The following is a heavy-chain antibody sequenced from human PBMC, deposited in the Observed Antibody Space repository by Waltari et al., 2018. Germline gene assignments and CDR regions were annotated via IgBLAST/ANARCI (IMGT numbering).Heavy chain of an antibody. Sequence: QVQLPESGPGLVKPSQTLSLTCTVSGGSISSGGYYWSWIRQHPGKGLEWIGYLYYSGSTYYNPSLKSRVTISVDTSKNQFSLKLSSVTAADTAVYYCAREVPRELVPLGDAFDIWGQGTMVTVSS. CDR3: AREVPRELVPLGDAFDI. CDR1: GGSISSGGYY. D-gene: IGHD6-13*01. V-gene: IGHV4-31*03. J-gene: IGHJ3*02. CDR2: LYYSGST.